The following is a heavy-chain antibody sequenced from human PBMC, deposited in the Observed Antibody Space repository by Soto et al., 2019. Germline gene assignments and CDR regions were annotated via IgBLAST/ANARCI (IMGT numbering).Heavy chain of an antibody. J-gene: IGHJ4*02. Sequence: HPVGSLRLSCAASGFTFSSYAMSWVRQAPGKGLEWVSAISGSGGSTYYADSVKGRFTISRDNSKNTLYLQMNSLRAEDTAVYYCAAGISSIAARPSYFDYWGQGTLVNVSS. CDR1: GFTFSSYA. CDR3: AAGISSIAARPSYFDY. D-gene: IGHD6-6*01. CDR2: ISGSGGST. V-gene: IGHV3-23*01.